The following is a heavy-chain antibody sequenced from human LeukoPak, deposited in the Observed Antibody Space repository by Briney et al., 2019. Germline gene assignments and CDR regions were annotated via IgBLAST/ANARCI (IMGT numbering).Heavy chain of an antibody. CDR1: GFTFSTYA. D-gene: IGHD7-27*01. CDR3: AKDSRLTGDTDYFGY. Sequence: GGSLRLSCAASGFTFSTYAMNWVRQAPGRGLEWVSSISGSGSSSYYTDSVKGRFTISRDNSKNTLFLQMNSLRPEDTAVYYCAKDSRLTGDTDYFGYWGQGTLVTVSS. CDR2: ISGSGSSS. J-gene: IGHJ4*02. V-gene: IGHV3-23*01.